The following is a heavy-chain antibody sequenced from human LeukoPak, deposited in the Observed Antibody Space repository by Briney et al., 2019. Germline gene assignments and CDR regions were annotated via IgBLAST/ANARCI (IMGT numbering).Heavy chain of an antibody. Sequence: GGSLRLSCAASGFTFSRHPMNWVRQAPGKGLEWVSYISPGTIYYADSVKGRFTISRDNAKNSLYLQMNSLRAEDTAVYHCTRDGRVAYEMDVWGQGTTVTVSS. V-gene: IGHV3-48*01. CDR1: GFTFSRHP. J-gene: IGHJ6*02. CDR2: ISPGTI. D-gene: IGHD2-15*01. CDR3: TRDGRVAYEMDV.